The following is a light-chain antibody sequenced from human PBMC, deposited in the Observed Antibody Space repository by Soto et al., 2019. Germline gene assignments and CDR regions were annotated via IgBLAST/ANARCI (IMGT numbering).Light chain of an antibody. CDR1: SSNIGAGYD. CDR3: QSYDSSLSGSV. Sequence: QSVLTQPPSVSGAPGQRVTISCYGSSSNIGAGYDVHWYQQLPGTAHKLLNYGNSNRPAGVPDRFSGTKSGTASSLAISGLQAEDEADYCCQSYDSSLSGSVFGTGTKVTVL. CDR2: GNS. J-gene: IGLJ1*01. V-gene: IGLV1-40*01.